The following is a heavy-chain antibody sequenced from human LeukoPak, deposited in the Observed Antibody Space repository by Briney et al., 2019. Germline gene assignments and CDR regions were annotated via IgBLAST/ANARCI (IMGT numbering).Heavy chain of an antibody. J-gene: IGHJ4*02. Sequence: GGSLRLSCAASGFTFSSYAMSWVRQAPGKGLEWVSAISGSGGSTYYADSVKGRFTISRDNSRNTLYLQMNSLRAEDTALYYCAKADSGYYYGSGSYYRAYYFDYWGQGTLVTVSS. D-gene: IGHD3-10*01. CDR3: AKADSGYYYGSGSYYRAYYFDY. V-gene: IGHV3-23*01. CDR1: GFTFSSYA. CDR2: ISGSGGST.